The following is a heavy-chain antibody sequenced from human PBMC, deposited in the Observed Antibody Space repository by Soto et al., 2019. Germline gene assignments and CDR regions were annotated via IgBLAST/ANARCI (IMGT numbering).Heavy chain of an antibody. CDR2: IIPILGIA. CDR3: ARDHKSSVAAAGTDY. V-gene: IGHV1-69*04. Sequence: SVKVSCKASGGTFSSYTISWVRQAPGQGLEWMGRIIPILGIANYAQKFQGRVTITADKSTSTAYMGLSSLRSEDTAVYYCARDHKSSVAAAGTDYWGQGTLVTVSS. J-gene: IGHJ4*02. CDR1: GGTFSSYT. D-gene: IGHD6-13*01.